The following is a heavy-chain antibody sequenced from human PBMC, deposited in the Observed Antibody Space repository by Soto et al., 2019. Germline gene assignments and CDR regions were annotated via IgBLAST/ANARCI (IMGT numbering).Heavy chain of an antibody. V-gene: IGHV3-53*01. CDR2: IYSGGST. CDR1: GFTVSSNY. Sequence: PGGSLRLSCAASGFTVSSNYMSWVRQAPGKGLEWVSVIYSGGSTYYADSVKGRFTISRDNSKNTLYLQMNSLRAEDTAVYYCVSSRDSGYYVALDYWGQGTLVTVSS. D-gene: IGHD3-22*01. J-gene: IGHJ4*02. CDR3: VSSRDSGYYVALDY.